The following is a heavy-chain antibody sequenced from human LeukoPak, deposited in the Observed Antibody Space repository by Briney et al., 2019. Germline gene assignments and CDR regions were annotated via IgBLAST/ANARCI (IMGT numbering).Heavy chain of an antibody. CDR2: ISSSSSYI. V-gene: IGHV3-21*01. Sequence: GGSLRLSCAASGFTFSNYSMNWVRQAPGKGLEWVSSISSSSSYIYYADSVKGRFTISRDNAKNSLYLQMNSLRAEDTAVYYCARRASYGSDYYHYMDVWGKGTTVTVSS. CDR3: ARRASYGSDYYHYMDV. D-gene: IGHD3-16*01. CDR1: GFTFSNYS. J-gene: IGHJ6*03.